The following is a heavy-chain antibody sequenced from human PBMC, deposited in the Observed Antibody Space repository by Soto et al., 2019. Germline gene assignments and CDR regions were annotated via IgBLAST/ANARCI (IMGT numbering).Heavy chain of an antibody. CDR1: GYTFTGYY. V-gene: IGHV1-2*04. J-gene: IGHJ4*02. CDR2: INPNSGGT. D-gene: IGHD3-16*02. Sequence: ASVKVSCKASGYTFTGYYMHWVRQAPGQGLEWMGWINPNSGGTNYAQKFQGWVTMTRDTSISTAYMELSRLRSDDTAVYYCAREGVWGSYRYESHFDYWGQGTLVTVSS. CDR3: AREGVWGSYRYESHFDY.